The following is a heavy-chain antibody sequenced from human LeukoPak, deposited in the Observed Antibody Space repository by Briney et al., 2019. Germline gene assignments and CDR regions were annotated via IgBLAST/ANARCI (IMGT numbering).Heavy chain of an antibody. Sequence: SETLSLTCTVSGGSISSYYWSWIRQPPGKGLEWIGYIYYSGSTNYNPSLKSRVTISVDTSKNQFSLKLSSVTAADTAVYYCARQRIAVAAIDYWGQGTLVTVSS. D-gene: IGHD6-19*01. CDR2: IYYSGST. V-gene: IGHV4-59*08. CDR3: ARQRIAVAAIDY. CDR1: GGSISSYY. J-gene: IGHJ4*02.